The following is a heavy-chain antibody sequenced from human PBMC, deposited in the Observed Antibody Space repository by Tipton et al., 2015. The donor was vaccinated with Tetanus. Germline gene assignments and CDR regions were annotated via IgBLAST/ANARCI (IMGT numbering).Heavy chain of an antibody. CDR1: GYTFTSYG. V-gene: IGHV1-18*01. D-gene: IGHD6-13*01. CDR3: ARVGANYIAAAVQTTH. CDR2: ISAYNGNT. Sequence: QSGAEVKEPGASVKVSCKASGYTFTSYGISWVRQAPGQGLEWMGWISAYNGNTNYAQKLQGRVTMTTDTSTSTAYMELRSLRSDDTAVYYCARVGANYIAAAVQTTHWGQGTLVTVSS. J-gene: IGHJ4*02.